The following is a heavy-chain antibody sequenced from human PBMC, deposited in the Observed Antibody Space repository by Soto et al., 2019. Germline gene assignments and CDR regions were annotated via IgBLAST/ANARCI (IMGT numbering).Heavy chain of an antibody. Sequence: QVQLQQWGAGLLKPSETLSLTCAVYGGSFSGYYWSWIRQPQGKGLEWIGEINHSGSTNYNPSLKSRVTISVDTSENQFSLKLSSVTAADTAVYYCASDTAALIDYWGQGTLVTVSS. CDR1: GGSFSGYY. V-gene: IGHV4-34*01. J-gene: IGHJ4*02. CDR3: ASDTAALIDY. CDR2: INHSGST. D-gene: IGHD5-18*01.